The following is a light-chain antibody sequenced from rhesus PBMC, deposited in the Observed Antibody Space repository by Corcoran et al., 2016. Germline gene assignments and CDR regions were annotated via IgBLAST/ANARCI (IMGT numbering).Light chain of an antibody. CDR3: QQDYSWPPLT. CDR1: QSVSSS. J-gene: IGKJ4*01. CDR2: GAS. V-gene: IGKV3-42*01. Sequence: EIVMTQSPATLSLSPGERATLSCRASQSVSSSLAWYQQKPGQAPKLLIYGASSRAPGIPDRFGGSGSGTEFTHTISSLEPEDVGVYDCQQDYSWPPLTFGGGTKVELK.